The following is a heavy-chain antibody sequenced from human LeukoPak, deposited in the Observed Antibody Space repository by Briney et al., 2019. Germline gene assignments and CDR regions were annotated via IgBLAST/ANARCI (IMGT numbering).Heavy chain of an antibody. CDR3: ARDSPTSPPAYYGMDV. J-gene: IGHJ6*02. CDR2: IYNRGTT. V-gene: IGHV4-59*12. D-gene: IGHD1-26*01. Sequence: SETLSLTCTVSGGSIDNSHWTWIRQPPGKGREWIGCIYNRGTTIYNPSLRSRLTISVDTSKNQLSLRLSSVTAADTAAYFCARDSPTSPPAYYGMDVWGRGTTVTVSS. CDR1: GGSIDNSH.